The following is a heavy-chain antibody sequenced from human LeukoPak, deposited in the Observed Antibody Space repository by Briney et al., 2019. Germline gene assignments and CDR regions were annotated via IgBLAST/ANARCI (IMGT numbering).Heavy chain of an antibody. J-gene: IGHJ4*02. CDR2: IYSGGST. CDR3: ARGQTTSAWLDC. V-gene: IGHV3-53*01. D-gene: IGHD6-19*01. CDR1: GFTVSSNH. Sequence: PGGSLRLSCAASGFTVSSNHMSWVRQAPGKGLEWVSVIYSGGSTYYADSVKGRFTISRDDSGNTLYLQMNSLTADDTAVYYCARGQTTSAWLDCWGQGTLVTVSS.